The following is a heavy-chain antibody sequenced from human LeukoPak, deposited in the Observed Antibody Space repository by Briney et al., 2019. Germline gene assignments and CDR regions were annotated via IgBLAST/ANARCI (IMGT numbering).Heavy chain of an antibody. CDR1: GFTFSSYG. CDR2: IRYDGSNK. CDR3: ARGSLDAFDI. Sequence: GGSLRLSCAASGFTFSSYGMHWVRQAPGKGREWVAFIRYDGSNKYYADSVKGRFTISRDNSKNTLYLQMNSLRAEDTAVYYCARGSLDAFDIWGQGTMVTVSS. J-gene: IGHJ3*02. V-gene: IGHV3-30*02.